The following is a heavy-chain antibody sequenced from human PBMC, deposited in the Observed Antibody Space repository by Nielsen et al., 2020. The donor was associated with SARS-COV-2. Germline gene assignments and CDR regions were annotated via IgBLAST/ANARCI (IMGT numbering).Heavy chain of an antibody. CDR3: ARGDFIVVVPTSTGYYYGMDV. Sequence: WVRQAPGQRLEWMGWINAGNGNTKYSQKFQGRVTITRDTSASTAYMELSRLRSDDTAVYYCARGDFIVVVPTSTGYYYGMDVWGQGTTVTVSS. V-gene: IGHV1-3*01. CDR2: INAGNGNT. D-gene: IGHD2-15*01. J-gene: IGHJ6*02.